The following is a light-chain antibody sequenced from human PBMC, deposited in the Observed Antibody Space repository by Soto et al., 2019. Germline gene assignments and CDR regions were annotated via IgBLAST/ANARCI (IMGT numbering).Light chain of an antibody. CDR1: SSDIGTYNF. J-gene: IGLJ3*02. V-gene: IGLV2-14*01. CDR2: EVS. Sequence: QSALTQPASVSGSPGQSITMSCTGSSSDIGTYNFVSWYQQHADKAPRLILSEVSNRPSGVSSRFSGSKSGNSASLTISGLQPEDEAHNFCSSYAATSSLVFGEGTKVTVL. CDR3: SSYAATSSLV.